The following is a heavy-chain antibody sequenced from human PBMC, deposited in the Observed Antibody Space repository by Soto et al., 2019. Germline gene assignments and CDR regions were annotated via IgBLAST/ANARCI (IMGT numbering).Heavy chain of an antibody. J-gene: IGHJ4*02. Sequence: PSETLSLTCTVAGGSISSGGYYWSCIRQHPGKGLEWIGYIYYSGSTYYNPSLKSRVTISVDTSKNQFSLKLSSVTAADTAVYYCARDTGGQLDHWGQGTLVTDSS. CDR2: IYYSGST. CDR1: GGSISSGGYY. CDR3: ARDTGGQLDH. D-gene: IGHD6-13*01. V-gene: IGHV4-31*03.